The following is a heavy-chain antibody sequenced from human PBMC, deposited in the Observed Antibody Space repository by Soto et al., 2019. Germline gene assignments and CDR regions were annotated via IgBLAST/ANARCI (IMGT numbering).Heavy chain of an antibody. CDR2: ISGGIGST. D-gene: IGHD1-26*01. J-gene: IGHJ4*02. V-gene: IGHV3-23*01. CDR1: GFSFGTYA. CDR3: AKGAARYFDY. Sequence: GGSLRLSCVASGFSFGTYAMTWVRQVPGKGLEWVSTISGGIGSTFYADSVKGRFTISRDISKKMLFLHMNGLRGEDTGTYYSAKGAARYFDYWGRGTLVTVSS.